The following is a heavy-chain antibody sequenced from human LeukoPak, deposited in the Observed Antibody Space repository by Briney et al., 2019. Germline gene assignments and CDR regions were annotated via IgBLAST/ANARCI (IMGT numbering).Heavy chain of an antibody. CDR1: GYTFTTYN. Sequence: GASVKVSCKASGYTFTTYNINWVRQAPGQGLEWMGWISGYNGNTNYAQKLQGRVTMTTDTSTSTAYMELRSLRSDDTAVYYCARDRSGSYFHYYYYMDVWGKGTTVTISS. D-gene: IGHD3-10*01. J-gene: IGHJ6*03. CDR2: ISGYNGNT. V-gene: IGHV1-18*01. CDR3: ARDRSGSYFHYYYYMDV.